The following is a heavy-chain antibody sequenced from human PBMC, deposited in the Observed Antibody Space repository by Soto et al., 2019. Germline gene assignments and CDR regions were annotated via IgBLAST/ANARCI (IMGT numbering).Heavy chain of an antibody. CDR2: INPTSGST. Sequence: QVQLVQSGAEVKKPGASVKVSCKASGYTFTNYYIHWVRQAPGQGLEWMGIINPTSGSTNYAQKFQGPFTLTYDTSTTTVYMELSGLRSEDTAVLYCARDLAAGDHWGQGTLVTVSS. J-gene: IGHJ4*02. CDR3: ARDLAAGDH. V-gene: IGHV1-46*01. D-gene: IGHD6-13*01. CDR1: GYTFTNYY.